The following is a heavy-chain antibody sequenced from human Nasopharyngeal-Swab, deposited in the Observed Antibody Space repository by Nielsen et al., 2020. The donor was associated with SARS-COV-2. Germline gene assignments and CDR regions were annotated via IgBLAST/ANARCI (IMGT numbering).Heavy chain of an antibody. D-gene: IGHD5-18*01. J-gene: IGHJ4*02. CDR1: GYIFTDYW. Sequence: NVSCKGSGYIFTDYWIAWVRQMPAKGLEWMGFIYTDGSDLRYSPSFRGQVNILADNFISPAFLQWSSLKAPDTDMEYFSTSRKGDTGYEYWGQGTLVTVSS. CDR3: STSRKGDTGYEY. CDR2: IYTDGSDL. V-gene: IGHV5-51*01.